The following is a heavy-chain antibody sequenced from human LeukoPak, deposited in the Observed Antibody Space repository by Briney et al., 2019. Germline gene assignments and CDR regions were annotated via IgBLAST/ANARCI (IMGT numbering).Heavy chain of an antibody. CDR1: GFTFSSYW. V-gene: IGHV3-7*03. D-gene: IGHD3-10*01. Sequence: GGSLRLSCAASGFTFSSYWMSWVRQAPGKGLEWVANIKQDGSGKYYVDSVKGRFTISRDNAKNSLYLQMNSLRAEDTAVYYCARAPLAQIWFGELVDWGQGTLVTVSS. CDR2: IKQDGSGK. CDR3: ARAPLAQIWFGELVD. J-gene: IGHJ4*02.